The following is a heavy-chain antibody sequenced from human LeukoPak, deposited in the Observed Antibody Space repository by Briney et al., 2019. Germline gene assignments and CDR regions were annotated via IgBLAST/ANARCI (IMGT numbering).Heavy chain of an antibody. V-gene: IGHV1-3*01. CDR2: INAGNDNT. J-gene: IGHJ4*02. CDR3: TRGLLWFGELSPPGY. D-gene: IGHD3-10*01. Sequence: ASVKVSCKASGYTFTSYAMHWVRQAPGQRLEWMGWINAGNDNTKYSQKFQGRVTITRDTSASTVYMELSSLRSEDTAVYYCTRGLLWFGELSPPGYWGQGALVTVSS. CDR1: GYTFTSYA.